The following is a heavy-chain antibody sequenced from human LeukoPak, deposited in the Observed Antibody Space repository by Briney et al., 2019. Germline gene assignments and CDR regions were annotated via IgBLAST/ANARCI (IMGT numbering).Heavy chain of an antibody. CDR2: IYPGDSDT. J-gene: IGHJ3*02. CDR1: GYSFTSYW. CDR3: ASRRPNYYYDSSGYDAFDI. Sequence: GASLKSSCRGSGYSFTSYWIGWVRQLPGKGLEWRGIIYPGDSDTRYSPSFQGQVTISADKSISTAYLQWSSLKASDTAMYYCASRRPNYYYDSSGYDAFDIWGQGTMVTVSS. D-gene: IGHD3-22*01. V-gene: IGHV5-51*01.